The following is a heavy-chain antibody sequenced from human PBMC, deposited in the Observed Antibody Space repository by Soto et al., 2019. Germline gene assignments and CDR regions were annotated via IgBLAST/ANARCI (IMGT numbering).Heavy chain of an antibody. CDR2: ISYDGSNK. V-gene: IGHV3-30*18. CDR3: AKKASSNDYGDYVGLY. Sequence: QVQLVESGGGVVQPGRSLRLSCAASGFTFSSYGMHWVRQAPGKGLEWVAVISYDGSNKYYADSVKGRFTISRDNSKNTLYLQMNSLRAEDTAVYYCAKKASSNDYGDYVGLYWGQGTLVTVSS. CDR1: GFTFSSYG. J-gene: IGHJ4*02. D-gene: IGHD4-17*01.